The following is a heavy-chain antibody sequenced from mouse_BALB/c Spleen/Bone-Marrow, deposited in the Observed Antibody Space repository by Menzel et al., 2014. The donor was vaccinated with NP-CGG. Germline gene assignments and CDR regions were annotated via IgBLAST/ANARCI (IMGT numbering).Heavy chain of an antibody. CDR1: GYTFTSYY. D-gene: IGHD2-3*01. J-gene: IGHJ1*01. V-gene: IGHV1S81*02. CDR2: INPSNGGT. Sequence: QVQLQQSGAELVKPGASVKLSCKASGYTFTSYYMYWVKQRPGQGLEWIGEINPSNGGTNFNEKFKSKATLTVDKSSSTAYMQLSSLTSEDSAVYYCTRSDGYYVPHWYFDVWGAGTRSPSPQ. CDR3: TRSDGYYVPHWYFDV.